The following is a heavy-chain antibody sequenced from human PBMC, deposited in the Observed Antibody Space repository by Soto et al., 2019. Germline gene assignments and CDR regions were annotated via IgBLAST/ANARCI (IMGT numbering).Heavy chain of an antibody. J-gene: IGHJ4*02. CDR1: GFTFSSYG. V-gene: IGHV3-33*08. D-gene: IGHD2-8*01. CDR2: IWYDGSNK. CDR3: ARVGYCTNGVCYFDY. Sequence: GGSLRLSCAASGFTFSSYGMHWVRQAPGKGLEWVACIWYDGSNKYYADSVKGRFTISRDNSKNTLYLQMNSLRAEDTAVYYWARVGYCTNGVCYFDYWGQGTLVTVSS.